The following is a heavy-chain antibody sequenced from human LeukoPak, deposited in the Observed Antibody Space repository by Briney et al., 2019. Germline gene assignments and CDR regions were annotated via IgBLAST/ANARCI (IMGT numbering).Heavy chain of an antibody. J-gene: IGHJ6*03. V-gene: IGHV4-34*01. CDR3: ASTEAGSGSLPTYYYYMDV. CDR1: GGSFSGYY. D-gene: IGHD3-10*01. CDR2: INHSGST. Sequence: PSETLSLTCAVYGGSFSGYYWSWIRQPPGKGLEWIGEINHSGSTNYNPSLKSRVTISVDTSKNQFSLKLSSVTAADTAVYYCASTEAGSGSLPTYYYYMDVWGKGTTVTVSS.